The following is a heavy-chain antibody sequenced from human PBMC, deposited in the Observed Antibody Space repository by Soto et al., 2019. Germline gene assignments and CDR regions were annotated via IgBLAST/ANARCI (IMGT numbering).Heavy chain of an antibody. CDR3: VRVALQPLGSLDC. D-gene: IGHD7-27*01. Sequence: EVQLVDSGGGLVQPGGSLRLSCAGSGFTFSDHYMDWVRQAPGKGLEWVGRTRNKARSYTTEYAASVKGRFAISXXDSXXXXXXXXNXLKIEDTAVYYCVRVALQPLGSLDCWGQGTLVTVSS. CDR2: TRNKARSYTT. V-gene: IGHV3-72*01. J-gene: IGHJ4*02. CDR1: GFTFSDHY.